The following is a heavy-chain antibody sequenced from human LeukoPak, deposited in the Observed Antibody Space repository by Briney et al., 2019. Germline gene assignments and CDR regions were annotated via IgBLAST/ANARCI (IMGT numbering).Heavy chain of an antibody. J-gene: IGHJ6*03. CDR3: WRRGHKLVVPAANNYYYYMDV. CDR1: GGSFSGYY. D-gene: IGHD2-2*01. Sequence: SETLSLTCAVYGGSFSGYYWSWIRQPPGKGLEWIGEINHSGSTNYNPSLKSRVTISVDTSKNQFSLKLSSVTAADTAVYYCWRRGHKLVVPAANNYYYYMDVWGKGTTVTVSS. V-gene: IGHV4-34*01. CDR2: INHSGST.